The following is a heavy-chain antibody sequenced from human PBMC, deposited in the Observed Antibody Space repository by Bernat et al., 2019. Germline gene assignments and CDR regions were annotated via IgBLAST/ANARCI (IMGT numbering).Heavy chain of an antibody. D-gene: IGHD3-10*01. CDR3: ARHSGSGSYLSGMDV. CDR1: GGSISSSSYY. Sequence: QLQLQESGPGLVKPSETLSLTCTVSGGSISSSSYYWGWIRQPPGKGLEWIGSIYYSGSTHYNPSLKSRVTISVDTSKNQFSLKLSSVTAADTAVYYCARHSGSGSYLSGMDVWGQGTTVTVSS. J-gene: IGHJ6*02. V-gene: IGHV4-39*01. CDR2: IYYSGST.